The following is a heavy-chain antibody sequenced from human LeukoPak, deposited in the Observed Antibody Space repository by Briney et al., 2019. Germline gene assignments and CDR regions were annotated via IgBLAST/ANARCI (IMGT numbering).Heavy chain of an antibody. V-gene: IGHV4-38-2*02. D-gene: IGHD3-22*01. J-gene: IGHJ4*02. CDR3: ARSTGYYYDSSGYDY. CDR2: IYHSGST. CDR1: GYSISSGYY. Sequence: SETLSLTCTVSGYSISSGYYWGWIRQPPGKGLEWIGSIYHSGSTYYNPSLKSRVTISVDTSKNQFSLKLSSVTAADTAVYYCARSTGYYYDSSGYDYWGQGTLVTVSS.